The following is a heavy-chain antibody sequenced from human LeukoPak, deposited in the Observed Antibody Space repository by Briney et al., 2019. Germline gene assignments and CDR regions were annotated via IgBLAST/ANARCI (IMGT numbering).Heavy chain of an antibody. CDR2: IYPGDSDT. Sequence: GESLKISCKGSGYSFTSYWIGWVRQMPGKGLEWMGIIYPGDSDTRYSPSFQGQVTISADKSISTAYLQWSSLKASDTAMYYCARLYTYYYDSSGYIDYWGQGTLVTVSS. V-gene: IGHV5-51*01. D-gene: IGHD3-22*01. CDR3: ARLYTYYYDSSGYIDY. J-gene: IGHJ4*02. CDR1: GYSFTSYW.